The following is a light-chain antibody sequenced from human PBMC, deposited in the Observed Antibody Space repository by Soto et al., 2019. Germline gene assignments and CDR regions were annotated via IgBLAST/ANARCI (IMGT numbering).Light chain of an antibody. CDR1: QSVSNTY. CDR3: QEYGSSRT. Sequence: EIVLTQSPGTLSLSPGERATLSCRASQSVSNTYLAWYQQKPGQAPRLLIYGASSRATGIPDRFSGSGSGTDFPLTISRLEPEDFAVYYCQEYGSSRTFGQGTKVEIK. J-gene: IGKJ1*01. V-gene: IGKV3-20*01. CDR2: GAS.